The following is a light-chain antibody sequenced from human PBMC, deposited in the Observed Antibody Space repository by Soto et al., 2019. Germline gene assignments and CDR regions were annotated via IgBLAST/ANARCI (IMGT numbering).Light chain of an antibody. CDR2: GAS. CDR1: QSVSSN. J-gene: IGKJ4*01. V-gene: IGKV3D-15*01. CDR3: HQYDYWPLT. Sequence: EVVMTQSPATLSMSPGESATLSCRASQSVSSNLAWYQQKPGQAPRLLFYGASTRATGTPARFSGSGSGTDFTLTISSLQSEDFAVYYCHQYDYWPLTFGGGTKVDIK.